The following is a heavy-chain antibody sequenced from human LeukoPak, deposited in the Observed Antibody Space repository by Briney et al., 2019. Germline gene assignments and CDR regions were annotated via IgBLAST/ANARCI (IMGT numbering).Heavy chain of an antibody. J-gene: IGHJ4*02. CDR1: GFTFSSYG. Sequence: AGGSLRLSCTASGFTFSSYGMHWVRQAPGKGLEWVAVIWYDGSDKYYGDSVKGRFTISRDNSKNTLYLQINSLRAEDAAVYYCARDLTMVRGVIEGIDYWGQGTLVTVSS. CDR3: ARDLTMVRGVIEGIDY. V-gene: IGHV3-33*01. D-gene: IGHD3-10*01. CDR2: IWYDGSDK.